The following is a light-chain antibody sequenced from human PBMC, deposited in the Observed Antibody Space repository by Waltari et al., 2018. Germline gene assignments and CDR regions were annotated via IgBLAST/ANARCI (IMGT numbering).Light chain of an antibody. V-gene: IGKV3-20*01. Sequence: EVVLTQSPGTLSLSPGERATLSCRASQSVSSTYLAWYQQQAGQAPRPLIYGASIRATGIPDRFSGAGSGTDFTLIISRLEPEDFAMYYCQHYGTSPPLTFGGGTKVEIK. CDR3: QHYGTSPPLT. CDR2: GAS. J-gene: IGKJ4*01. CDR1: QSVSSTY.